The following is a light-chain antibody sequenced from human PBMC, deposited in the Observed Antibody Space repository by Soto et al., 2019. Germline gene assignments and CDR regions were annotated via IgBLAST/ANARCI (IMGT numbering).Light chain of an antibody. V-gene: IGKV1-39*01. CDR1: QAISNH. Sequence: DIQMTQSPSFLSASVGDRVTITCRASQAISNHLNWYQQIPGKAPNLLIFGAKTLQSGVPSRFSVSGYGTDFTLTITTLQPEDVGIYYCQQCHAIPLTIGQGTRLDI. CDR2: GAK. CDR3: QQCHAIPLT. J-gene: IGKJ5*01.